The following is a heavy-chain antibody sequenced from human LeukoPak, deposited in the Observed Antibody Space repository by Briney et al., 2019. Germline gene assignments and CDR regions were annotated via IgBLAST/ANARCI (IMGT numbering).Heavy chain of an antibody. D-gene: IGHD5-24*01. Sequence: SETLSFTCTVSGGSISSYYWSWIRQPPGKGLEWIGYIYYSGSTNYNPSLKSRVTISVDTSKNQFSLKLSSVTAADTAVYYCARAAAGGGYNSDYWGQGTLVTVSS. CDR3: ARAAAGGGYNSDY. CDR1: GGSISSYY. V-gene: IGHV4-59*01. J-gene: IGHJ4*02. CDR2: IYYSGST.